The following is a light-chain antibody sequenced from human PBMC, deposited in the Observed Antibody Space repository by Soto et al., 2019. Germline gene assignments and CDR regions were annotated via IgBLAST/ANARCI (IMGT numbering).Light chain of an antibody. Sequence: DIQMTQSPSSVSASIGYRFTISCRASQSIYKWLVWYQQKPGRAPKLLIYDASTLESGVPSRFSGSGSETEFTLTISRLQPDDFATYFCHSRAFGQGTRLEIK. V-gene: IGKV1-5*01. CDR3: HSRA. CDR2: DAS. J-gene: IGKJ5*01. CDR1: QSIYKW.